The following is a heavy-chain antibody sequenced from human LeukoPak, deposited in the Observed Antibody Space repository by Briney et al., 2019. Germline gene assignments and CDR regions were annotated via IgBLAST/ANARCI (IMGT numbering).Heavy chain of an antibody. CDR2: INPNSGGT. J-gene: IGHJ4*02. V-gene: IGHV1-2*02. D-gene: IGHD2-2*01. CDR3: ARDVDIVVVPDAQFDY. Sequence: ASVKVSCKASGYTFTGYYMHWVRQAPGQGLEWMGWINPNSGGTNYAQKFQGRVTMTRDTSISTAYMELSRLGSDDTAVYYCARDVDIVVVPDAQFDYWGQGTLVTVSS. CDR1: GYTFTGYY.